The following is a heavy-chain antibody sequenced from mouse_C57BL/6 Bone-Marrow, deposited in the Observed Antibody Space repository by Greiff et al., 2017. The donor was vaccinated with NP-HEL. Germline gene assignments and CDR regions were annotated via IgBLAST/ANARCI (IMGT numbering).Heavy chain of an antibody. CDR2: ISDGGSYT. V-gene: IGHV5-4*01. CDR3: ARDSFYGPYFDY. CDR1: GFTFSSYA. J-gene: IGHJ2*01. Sequence: EVQLQESGGGLVKPGGSLKLSCAASGFTFSSYAMSWVRQTPEKRLEWVATISDGGSYTYYPDNVKGRFTISRDNAKNNLYLQMSHLKSEDTAMYYCARDSFYGPYFDYWGQGTTLTVSS. D-gene: IGHD2-10*01.